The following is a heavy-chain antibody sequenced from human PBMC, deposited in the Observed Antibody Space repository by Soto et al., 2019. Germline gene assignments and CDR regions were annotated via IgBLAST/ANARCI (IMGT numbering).Heavy chain of an antibody. V-gene: IGHV1-18*01. CDR2: ISAYNGNT. CDR1: GYSFTDYG. Sequence: QVQLVQSGAEVKKPGASVKVSCKTSGYSFTDYGITWVRQAPGQGLEWMGWISAYNGNTYYAQKLRGRIAMTTDTPTSTAYMELRSLRSDDTAVYYCARDTSRIAVAVDFDSWGQGTLLTVSA. D-gene: IGHD6-19*01. J-gene: IGHJ4*02. CDR3: ARDTSRIAVAVDFDS.